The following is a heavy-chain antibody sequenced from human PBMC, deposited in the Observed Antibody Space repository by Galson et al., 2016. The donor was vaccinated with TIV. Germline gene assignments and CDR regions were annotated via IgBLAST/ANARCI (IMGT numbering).Heavy chain of an antibody. V-gene: IGHV3-48*01. D-gene: IGHD1-26*01. CDR2: ISTASITI. CDR3: AREGKGAAYPNNFDY. J-gene: IGHJ4*02. CDR1: GFTFSNYN. Sequence: SLRLSCAASGFTFSNYNMNWVRQAPGKGLEWVSYISTASITIHYADSAKGRFTISREDAKNSLYLQMNSLRAEDTAVYYCAREGKGAAYPNNFDYWGQGTLVTVSS.